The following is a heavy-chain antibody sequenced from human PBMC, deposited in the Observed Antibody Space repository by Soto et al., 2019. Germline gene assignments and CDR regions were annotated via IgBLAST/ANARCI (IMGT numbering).Heavy chain of an antibody. J-gene: IGHJ5*02. CDR3: ARGGSGGSSDWFDP. CDR2: IYYSGST. V-gene: IGHV4-59*01. Sequence: SETLSLTCTVSGGSISSYYWSWIRQPPGKGLEWIGYIYYSGSTNYNPSLKSRVTISVDTSKNQFSLKLSSVTAADTAVYYCARGGSGGSSDWFDPWGQGTLVTVS. CDR1: GGSISSYY. D-gene: IGHD2-15*01.